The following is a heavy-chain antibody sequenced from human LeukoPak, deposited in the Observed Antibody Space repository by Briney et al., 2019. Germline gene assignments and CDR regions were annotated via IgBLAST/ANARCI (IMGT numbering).Heavy chain of an antibody. CDR2: TYHRSKWYN. CDR1: GDSVSSNSVA. J-gene: IGHJ4*02. D-gene: IGHD5-18*01. Sequence: SQTLSLTCAISGDSVSSNSVAWNWIRQSPSRGLEWLGRTYHRSKWYNDYALSVKSRISVKPDTPKNQSSLQLNSVTPDDTAVYFCAGGRRYSFDYWGQGTLVTVSS. CDR3: AGGRRYSFDY. V-gene: IGHV6-1*01.